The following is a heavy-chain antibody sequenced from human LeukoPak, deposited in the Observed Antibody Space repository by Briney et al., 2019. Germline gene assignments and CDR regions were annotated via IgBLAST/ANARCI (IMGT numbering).Heavy chain of an antibody. CDR3: AMSPNYGDYVY. D-gene: IGHD4-17*01. CDR2: IYYSGST. V-gene: IGHV4-59*01. CDR1: GGSISSYY. J-gene: IGHJ4*02. Sequence: PSETLSLTCTVSGGSISSYYWSWIRQPPGKGLEWIGYIYYSGSTNYNPSLKSRVTISVDTSKNQSSLKLSSVTAADTAVYYCAMSPNYGDYVYWGQGTLVTVSS.